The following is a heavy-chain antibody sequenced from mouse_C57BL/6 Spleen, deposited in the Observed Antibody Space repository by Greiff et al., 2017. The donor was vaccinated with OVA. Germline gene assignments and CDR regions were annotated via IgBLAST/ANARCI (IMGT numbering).Heavy chain of an antibody. V-gene: IGHV1-80*01. Sequence: QVQLKESGAELVKPGASVKISCKASGYAFSSYWMNWVKQRPGKGLEWIGQIYPGDGDTNYNGKFKGKATLTADKSSSTAYMQLSSLTSEDSAVYFCASGGYDYEAYWGQGTLVTVSA. CDR3: ASGGYDYEAY. CDR2: IYPGDGDT. D-gene: IGHD2-4*01. J-gene: IGHJ3*01. CDR1: GYAFSSYW.